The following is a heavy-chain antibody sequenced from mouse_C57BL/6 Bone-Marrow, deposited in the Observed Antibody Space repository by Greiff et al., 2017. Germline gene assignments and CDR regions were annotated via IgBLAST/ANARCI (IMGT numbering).Heavy chain of an antibody. J-gene: IGHJ4*01. CDR2: IRSKSNNYAT. D-gene: IGHD1-1*01. CDR3: VREVTTVVAYYYAMDY. V-gene: IGHV10-1*01. Sequence: EVQLVESGGGLVQPKGSLKLSCAASGFSFNTYAMNWVRQAPGKGLEWVARIRSKSNNYATYYADSVKDRFTISRDDSESMLYLQMNNLKTEDTAMYYCVREVTTVVAYYYAMDYWGQGTSVTDSS. CDR1: GFSFNTYA.